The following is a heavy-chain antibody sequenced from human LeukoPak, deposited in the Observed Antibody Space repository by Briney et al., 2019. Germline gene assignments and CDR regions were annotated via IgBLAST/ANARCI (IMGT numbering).Heavy chain of an antibody. CDR3: ARGGAGEAAADNWFDP. J-gene: IGHJ5*02. V-gene: IGHV3-74*01. CDR2: INSDGSST. Sequence: GGSLTLSCAAYGFTFSSYWMHWVRQAPGRGLVWVSRINSDGSSTNYADSVKGRFTVSRDHAKNTLYLQMNSLRADDTAVYYCARGGAGEAAADNWFDPWGQGTLVTVSS. CDR1: GFTFSSYW. D-gene: IGHD6-13*01.